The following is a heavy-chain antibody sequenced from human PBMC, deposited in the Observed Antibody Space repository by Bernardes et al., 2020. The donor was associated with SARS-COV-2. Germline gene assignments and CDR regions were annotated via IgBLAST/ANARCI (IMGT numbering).Heavy chain of an antibody. CDR2: IVVGSGNT. CDR1: GFTFTSPA. CDR3: AADLGYCGGDCFDY. D-gene: IGHD2-21*01. V-gene: IGHV1-58*01. Sequence: SVTVSCKASGFTFTSPALLWVRQARGQRLEWIGWIVVGSGNTNYAQKFQERVTITRGMSTSPAYMELSSLRCEDTAGYSCAADLGYCGGDCFDYWGQGILGTVAS. J-gene: IGHJ4*02.